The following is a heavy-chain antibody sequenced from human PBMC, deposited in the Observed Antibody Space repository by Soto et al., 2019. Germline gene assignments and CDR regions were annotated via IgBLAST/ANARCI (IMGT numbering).Heavy chain of an antibody. D-gene: IGHD3-22*01. CDR1: RFTFSSYW. J-gene: IGHJ4*02. CDR2: IKQDGSEK. CDR3: ARDSAMTYYYDSRGY. Sequence: GGSLRLSCAASRFTFSSYWMSWVRQAPGKGLEWVANIKQDGSEKYYVDSVKGRFTISRDNAKNSLYLQMNSLRAEDTAVYYCARDSAMTYYYDSRGYWGQGTLVTVSS. V-gene: IGHV3-7*05.